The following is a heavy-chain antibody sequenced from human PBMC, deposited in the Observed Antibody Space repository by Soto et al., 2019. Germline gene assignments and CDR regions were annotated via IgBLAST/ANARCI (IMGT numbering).Heavy chain of an antibody. CDR1: GISLTTRGVG. D-gene: IGHD3-10*01. Sequence: QITLKESGPTLVKPTQTLTLTCTFSGISLTTRGVGVGWIRQPPGKALECLTLIYWDDDKRYSPSLQSRLSITKDTSKNQVVLTMTNVDPVDTATYYCAHIPNYQHDWFDPWGQGTLVSVSS. CDR3: AHIPNYQHDWFDP. CDR2: IYWDDDK. J-gene: IGHJ5*02. V-gene: IGHV2-5*02.